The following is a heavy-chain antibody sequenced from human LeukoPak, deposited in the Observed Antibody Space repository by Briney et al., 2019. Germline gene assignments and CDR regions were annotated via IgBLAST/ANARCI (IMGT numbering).Heavy chain of an antibody. J-gene: IGHJ6*02. D-gene: IGHD2-15*01. V-gene: IGHV3-53*04. CDR1: GFTVSSNY. Sequence: GGSLRLSCAASGFTVSSNYMSWVRQAPGKGLEWVSVIYSGGSTYYADSVKGRFTISRHNSKNTLYLQMNSLRAEDTAVYYCARDSRVVVVVAATHYYYYYGMDVWGQGTRSPSP. CDR3: ARDSRVVVVVAATHYYYYYGMDV. CDR2: IYSGGST.